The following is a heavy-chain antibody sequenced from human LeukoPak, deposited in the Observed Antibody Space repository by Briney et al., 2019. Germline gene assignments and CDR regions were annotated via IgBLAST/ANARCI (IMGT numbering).Heavy chain of an antibody. Sequence: TGRSLRLSCAASGFTFDDYAMHWVRQAPGKGLEWVSGISWNSGSIGYADSVKGRFTISRDNAKNSLYLQMNSLRAEDTAVYYCARDGAPDAHCSSTSCAIRWGQGTLVTVSS. CDR2: ISWNSGSI. V-gene: IGHV3-9*01. CDR1: GFTFDDYA. J-gene: IGHJ4*02. D-gene: IGHD2-2*01. CDR3: ARDGAPDAHCSSTSCAIR.